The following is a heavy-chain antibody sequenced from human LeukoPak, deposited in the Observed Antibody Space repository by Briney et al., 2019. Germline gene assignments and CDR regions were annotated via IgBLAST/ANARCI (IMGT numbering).Heavy chain of an antibody. Sequence: SETLSLTCAVYGGSFSGYYWTWIRQPPGKGLEWIGYIYYSGSTNYNPSLKSRVTISVDTSKNQFSLKLSSVTAADTAVYYCARVSSSSWSMDVWGQGTTVTVSS. D-gene: IGHD6-13*01. J-gene: IGHJ6*02. CDR1: GGSFSGYY. CDR2: IYYSGST. V-gene: IGHV4-59*01. CDR3: ARVSSSSWSMDV.